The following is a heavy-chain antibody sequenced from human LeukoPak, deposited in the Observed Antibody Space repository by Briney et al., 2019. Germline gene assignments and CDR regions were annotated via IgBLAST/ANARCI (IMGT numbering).Heavy chain of an antibody. CDR1: GFTFSSYA. CDR2: ISGSGGST. CDR3: AKIRYSYGYSLRFDY. V-gene: IGHV3-23*01. J-gene: IGHJ4*02. D-gene: IGHD5-18*01. Sequence: GGSLRLSCAASGFTFSSYAMSWVRQAPGKGLEWVSAISGSGGSTYYADSVTGRFTISRDNSKNTLYLQMNSLRAEDTAVYYCAKIRYSYGYSLRFDYWGQGTLVTVSS.